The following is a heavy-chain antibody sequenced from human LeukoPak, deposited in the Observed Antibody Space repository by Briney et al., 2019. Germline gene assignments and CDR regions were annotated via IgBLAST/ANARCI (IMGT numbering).Heavy chain of an antibody. CDR3: AKGGINYDFDY. V-gene: IGHV3-30*02. CDR2: IRYDGSNK. D-gene: IGHD1-26*01. Sequence: GGSLRLSCAASGFTFSSYGMHSVPQAPGKGLEWVAFIRYDGSNKYYADSVKGRFTISRDNSKNTLYLQMNSLRAEDTAVYYCAKGGINYDFDYWGQGTLVTVSS. J-gene: IGHJ4*02. CDR1: GFTFSSYG.